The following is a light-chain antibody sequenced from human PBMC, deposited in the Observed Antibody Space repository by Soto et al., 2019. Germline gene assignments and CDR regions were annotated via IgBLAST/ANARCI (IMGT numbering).Light chain of an antibody. CDR3: SSYTSSSTLV. V-gene: IGLV2-14*01. CDR1: SSDVGGYNY. J-gene: IGLJ3*02. CDR2: EVS. Sequence: QSALTQPASVSGSHGQSITISCTGTSSDVGGYNYVSWYQQYPGKAPKLMIYEVSNRPSGVSNRFSGSKSGNTASLTISGLQAEDEADYYCSSYTSSSTLVFGGGTNVTVL.